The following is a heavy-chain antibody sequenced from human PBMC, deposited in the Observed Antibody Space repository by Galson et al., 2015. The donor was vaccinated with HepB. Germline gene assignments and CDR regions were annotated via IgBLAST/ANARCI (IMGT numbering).Heavy chain of an antibody. D-gene: IGHD2-21*01. CDR2: IYPGDSDT. Sequence: QSGAEVKKPGESLKISCKGSGYSFTSYWIGWVRQMPGKGLEWMGIIYPGDSDTRYSPSFQGQVTISADKSISTAYLQWSSLKASDTAMYYCARQSYCGGDCYSGADYWGQGTLVTVSS. J-gene: IGHJ4*02. V-gene: IGHV5-51*01. CDR3: ARQSYCGGDCYSGADY. CDR1: GYSFTSYW.